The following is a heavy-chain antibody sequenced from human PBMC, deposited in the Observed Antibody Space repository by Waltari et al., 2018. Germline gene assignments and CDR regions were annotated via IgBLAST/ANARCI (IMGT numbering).Heavy chain of an antibody. CDR3: GRLPRGPGGYFDY. V-gene: IGHV1-69*01. Sequence: QVQLVQSGAEVKKPGSSVTVSCKASGATFSSYALSWVRRAPGQGLEWMGGIIPSFGTANYAQKFQGRVTITADESTSTAYMELSSLRSEDTAVYYCGRLPRGPGGYFDYWGQGTLVTVSS. D-gene: IGHD1-26*01. CDR2: IIPSFGTA. J-gene: IGHJ4*02. CDR1: GATFSSYA.